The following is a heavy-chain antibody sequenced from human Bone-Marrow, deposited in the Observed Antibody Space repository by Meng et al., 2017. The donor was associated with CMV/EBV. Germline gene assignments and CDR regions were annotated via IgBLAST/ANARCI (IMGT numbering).Heavy chain of an antibody. CDR2: INGRSNYK. J-gene: IGHJ3*02. V-gene: IGHV3-21*06. CDR1: GFTFSRYT. D-gene: IGHD1-26*01. CDR3: AREDGIVGATSAFDI. Sequence: GESLKISCAVSGFTFSRYTMVWVRQAPGKGLEWVSSINGRSNYKYYADSVKGRFTISRDNAQNSLYLQMNSLRVEDTAVYYCAREDGIVGATSAFDIWGQGTIVTVSS.